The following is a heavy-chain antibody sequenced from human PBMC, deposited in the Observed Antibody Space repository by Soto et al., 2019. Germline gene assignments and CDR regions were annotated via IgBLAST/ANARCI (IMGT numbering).Heavy chain of an antibody. J-gene: IGHJ5*02. D-gene: IGHD3-16*01. V-gene: IGHV1-69*02. CDR3: ERSGGHVSALNH. CDR2: IIPILGIA. Sequence: QAPGQGLEWMGRIIPILGIANYAQKFQGRVTITADESTSTAYMQLSSLRSGDTAVYYYERSGGHVSALNHWGQGSVLTVSS.